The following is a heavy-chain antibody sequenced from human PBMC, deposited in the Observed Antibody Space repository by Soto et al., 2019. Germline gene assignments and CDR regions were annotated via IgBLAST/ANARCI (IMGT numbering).Heavy chain of an antibody. CDR3: AREGNLGRWLQPLEY. V-gene: IGHV4-59*01. CDR1: GDSISAYS. CDR2: IHYNGNT. D-gene: IGHD5-12*01. J-gene: IGHJ4*02. Sequence: SETLSLTCTVSGDSISAYSWSWVRQPPWKGLEWIGNIHYNGNTKYNPSLKGRVSMSVDTSKNQFSLRLISVTAADTAKYFCAREGNLGRWLQPLEYWGQVNLVSVSS.